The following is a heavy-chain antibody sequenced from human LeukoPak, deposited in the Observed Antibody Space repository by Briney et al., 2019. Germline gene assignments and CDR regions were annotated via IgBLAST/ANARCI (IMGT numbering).Heavy chain of an antibody. J-gene: IGHJ4*02. Sequence: GRSLRLSCAASGFTFSSYAMHWVRQAPGKGLEYVSAISSNGGTTYYADSVKGRFTISRDNSKNTLYLQMGSSRAEDMAVYYCTRGRSGDWGQGTLVTVSS. CDR1: GFTFSSYA. CDR3: TRGRSGD. D-gene: IGHD3-10*01. CDR2: ISSNGGTT. V-gene: IGHV3-64*02.